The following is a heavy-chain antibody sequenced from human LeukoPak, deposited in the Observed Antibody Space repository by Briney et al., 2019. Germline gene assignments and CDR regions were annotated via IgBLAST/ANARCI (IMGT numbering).Heavy chain of an antibody. CDR2: ISSSSGTI. CDR1: GFTFSNYN. D-gene: IGHD2-21*02. Sequence: QTGGSLRLSCAASGFTFSNYNMNWVRQAPGKGLEWVSYISSSSGTIFYADSMKGRFTISRDNAKNSLYLQMNSLRAEDTAVYYCARSGDPDYWGQGTLVTVSS. J-gene: IGHJ4*02. CDR3: ARSGDPDY. V-gene: IGHV3-48*01.